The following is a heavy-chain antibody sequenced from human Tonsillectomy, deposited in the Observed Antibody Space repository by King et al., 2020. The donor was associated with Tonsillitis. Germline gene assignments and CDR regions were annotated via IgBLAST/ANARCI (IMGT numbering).Heavy chain of an antibody. CDR3: ARDPGTTVTMVAGYFDY. D-gene: IGHD4-17*01. J-gene: IGHJ4*02. Sequence: VQLVESGGGVVQPGRSLRLSCAASGFTFSSYAMHWVRQAPGKGLEWVAVISYDGSNKYYADSVKGRFTISRDTSKNTLYLQMNSLRAEDTAVYYCARDPGTTVTMVAGYFDYWGQGTLVTVSS. CDR1: GFTFSSYA. V-gene: IGHV3-30-3*01. CDR2: ISYDGSNK.